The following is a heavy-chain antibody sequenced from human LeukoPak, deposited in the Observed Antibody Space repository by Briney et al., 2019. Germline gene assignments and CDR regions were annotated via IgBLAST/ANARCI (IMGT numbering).Heavy chain of an antibody. CDR3: ARDLVGAIEGLDY. V-gene: IGHV1-2*02. D-gene: IGHD1-26*01. Sequence: ASVTVSCKASGYTFTGYYMHWVRQAPGQGLEWMGWINPNSGGTNYAQKFQGRVTMTRDTSISTAYMELSRLRSDDMAVYYCARDLVGAIEGLDYWGQGTLVTVSS. CDR1: GYTFTGYY. J-gene: IGHJ4*02. CDR2: INPNSGGT.